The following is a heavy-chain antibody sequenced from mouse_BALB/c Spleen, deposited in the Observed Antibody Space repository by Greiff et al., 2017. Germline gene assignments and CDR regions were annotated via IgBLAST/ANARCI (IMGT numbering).Heavy chain of an antibody. CDR3: ARQITGTWYFDV. J-gene: IGHJ1*01. V-gene: IGHV5-12-2*01. CDR1: GFTFSSYT. CDR2: ISNGGGST. D-gene: IGHD4-1*01. Sequence: EVQGVESGGGLVQPGGSLKLSCAASGFTFSSYTMSWVRQTPEKRLEWVAYISNGGGSTYYPDTVKGRFTISRDNAKNTLYLQMSSLKSEDTAMYYCARQITGTWYFDVWGAGTTVTVSS.